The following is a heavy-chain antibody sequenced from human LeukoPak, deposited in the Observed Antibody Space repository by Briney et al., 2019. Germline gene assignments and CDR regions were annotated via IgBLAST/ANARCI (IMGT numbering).Heavy chain of an antibody. CDR3: ARSTDIAYYYYGMDV. V-gene: IGHV1-3*01. CDR1: GYTFTTYA. D-gene: IGHD2-15*01. Sequence: ASVKVSCRASGYTFTTYAMHWVRLAPGQRLEWMGWINAGNGDIKYSQKFQGRVTITRDTSASTAYMELSSLRSEDTAVYYCARSTDIAYYYYGMDVWGKGTPVTVSS. CDR2: INAGNGDI. J-gene: IGHJ6*04.